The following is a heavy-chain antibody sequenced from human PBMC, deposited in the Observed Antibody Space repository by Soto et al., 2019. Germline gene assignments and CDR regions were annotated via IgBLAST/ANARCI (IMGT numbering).Heavy chain of an antibody. Sequence: SETLSLTCAVSGYAISSGSYWDWIRQPPGKGLEWIGSIYHSGNTYFNPSLESRVTISVDTSKNQFSLKLSSVTAADTAVYYCVRVGGYGMDVWGQGTTVTVSS. CDR3: VRVGGYGMDV. D-gene: IGHD3-10*01. CDR1: GYAISSGSY. J-gene: IGHJ6*02. V-gene: IGHV4-38-2*01. CDR2: IYHSGNT.